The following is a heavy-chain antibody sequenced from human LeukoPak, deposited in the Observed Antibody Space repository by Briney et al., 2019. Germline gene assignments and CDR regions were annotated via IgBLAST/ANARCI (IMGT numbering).Heavy chain of an antibody. D-gene: IGHD3-10*01. Sequence: PGGSLRLSCAASGFTFSSYSMSWVRQAPGKGLEWVSYIGSSSSTIYYADSVKGRFTISRDNAKNSLYLQMNSLRDEDTAVYYCARDYGSGNYYNRNDYWGQGTLVTVSS. V-gene: IGHV3-48*02. CDR3: ARDYGSGNYYNRNDY. J-gene: IGHJ4*02. CDR2: IGSSSSTI. CDR1: GFTFSSYS.